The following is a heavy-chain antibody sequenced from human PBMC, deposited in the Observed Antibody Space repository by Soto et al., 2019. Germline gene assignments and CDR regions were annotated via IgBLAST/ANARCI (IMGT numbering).Heavy chain of an antibody. CDR3: AKADGEQWLLPHLDK. Sequence: EVQLLGSGGGVVQPGGSLRLSCVASGFNFKKFAMSWVRQAPGEGLEWVSGISCCGGSTSYADSVKGRFSIARDDSTNTLSLQMNNLRVEDTAQYYCAKADGEQWLLPHLDKWGQGTLVTVS. D-gene: IGHD6-19*01. CDR2: ISCCGGST. J-gene: IGHJ4*02. CDR1: GFNFKKFA. V-gene: IGHV3-23*01.